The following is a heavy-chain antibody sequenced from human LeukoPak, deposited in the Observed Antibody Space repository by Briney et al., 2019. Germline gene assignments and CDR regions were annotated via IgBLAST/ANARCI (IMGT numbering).Heavy chain of an antibody. J-gene: IGHJ4*02. D-gene: IGHD4-17*01. CDR3: ARDQYGDYALDY. CDR1: GFTFSSYW. V-gene: IGHV3-21*01. CDR2: ISSISYI. Sequence: GGSLRLSCAASGFTFSSYWMNWARQAPGKGLEWVSSISSISYIYYADSVKGRFTISRDTAKNSLYLQMNSLRAEDTAVYYCARDQYGDYALDYWGQGTLVTVSS.